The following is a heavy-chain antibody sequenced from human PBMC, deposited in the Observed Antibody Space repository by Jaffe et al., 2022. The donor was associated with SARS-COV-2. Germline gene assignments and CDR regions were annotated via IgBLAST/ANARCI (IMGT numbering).Heavy chain of an antibody. Sequence: QLQLQESGPGLVKPSETLSLTCTVSGGSISSSSYYWGWIRQPPGKGLEWIGSIYYSGSTYYNPSLKSRVTISVDTSKNQFSLKLSSVTAADTAVYYCARRGPRLYYDILTGYASDAFDIWGQGTMVTVSS. CDR2: IYYSGST. V-gene: IGHV4-39*01. CDR3: ARRGPRLYYDILTGYASDAFDI. D-gene: IGHD3-9*01. CDR1: GGSISSSSYY. J-gene: IGHJ3*02.